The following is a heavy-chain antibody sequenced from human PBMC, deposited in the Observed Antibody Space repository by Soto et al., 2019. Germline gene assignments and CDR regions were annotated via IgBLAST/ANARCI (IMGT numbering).Heavy chain of an antibody. D-gene: IGHD3-22*01. CDR1: GGTFSSYT. Sequence: QVQLVQSGAAVKKPGSSVKVSCKASGGTFSSYTISWVRQAPGQGLEWMGRIIPILGIANYAQKFQGRVTITADKSTSTAYMELSSLRSEDTAVYYCARGIWDSSGLVPFDYWGQGTLVTVSS. CDR2: IIPILGIA. CDR3: ARGIWDSSGLVPFDY. J-gene: IGHJ4*02. V-gene: IGHV1-69*02.